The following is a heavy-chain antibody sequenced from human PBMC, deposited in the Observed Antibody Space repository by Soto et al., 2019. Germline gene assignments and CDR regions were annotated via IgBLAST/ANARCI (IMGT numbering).Heavy chain of an antibody. CDR2: IRFDGSNI. CDR1: GSIFRGYG. Sequence: QVQLVESGGGVVQPGRSLRLSCAASGSIFRGYGMHWVRQAPGKGLEWVAVIRFDGSNINYADFVMGRFTISRDNSKNTLYLEMNGLRVEDTAVYYCARDGVGATAFWGYLDYWGQGTLVTVSS. D-gene: IGHD2-15*01. V-gene: IGHV3-33*01. CDR3: ARDGVGATAFWGYLDY. J-gene: IGHJ4*02.